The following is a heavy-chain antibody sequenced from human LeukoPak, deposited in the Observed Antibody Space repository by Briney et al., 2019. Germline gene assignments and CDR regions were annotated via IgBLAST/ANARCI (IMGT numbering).Heavy chain of an antibody. D-gene: IGHD5-12*01. CDR3: ARSYDGNFDY. J-gene: IGHJ4*02. CDR1: GFTFSSYA. CDR2: ISYDGSNK. Sequence: PGGSLRLSCAASGFTFSSYAMHWVRQAPGKGLEWVAVISYDGSNKYYADSVKGRFTISRDNSKNTLYLQMNSLRAEDTAVYYCARSYDGNFDYWGQGTLVTVSS. V-gene: IGHV3-30-3*01.